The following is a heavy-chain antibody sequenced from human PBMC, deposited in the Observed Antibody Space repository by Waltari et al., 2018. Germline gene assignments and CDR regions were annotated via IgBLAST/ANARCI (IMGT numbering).Heavy chain of an antibody. J-gene: IGHJ6*03. D-gene: IGHD2-15*01. CDR2: INHSGST. CDR3: ARGRGGKYDYYYMDV. V-gene: IGHV4-34*01. CDR1: GGSFGGYY. Sequence: HVQRQQWGAGLLKPSDPLSRTCAVYGGSFGGYYWSWIRQPPGKGLEWIGEINHSGSTNYNPSLKSRVTLSVDTSKNQFSLRLRSVTAADTAVYYCARGRGGKYDYYYMDVWDKGTTVAVSS.